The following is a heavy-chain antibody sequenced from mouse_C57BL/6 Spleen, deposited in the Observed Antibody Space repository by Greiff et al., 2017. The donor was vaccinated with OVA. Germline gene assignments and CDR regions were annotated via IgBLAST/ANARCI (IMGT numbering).Heavy chain of an antibody. V-gene: IGHV5-12*01. D-gene: IGHD1-1*01. J-gene: IGHJ4*01. CDR2: ISNGGGST. Sequence: EVKLVESGGSLVQPGGSLKLSCAASGFTFSDYYMYWVRQTPEKRLEWVAYISNGGGSTYYPDTVKGRFTISRDNAKNTLYLQMSRLKSEDTAMYYCASSSFYAMDYWGQGTSVTVSS. CDR1: GFTFSDYY. CDR3: ASSSFYAMDY.